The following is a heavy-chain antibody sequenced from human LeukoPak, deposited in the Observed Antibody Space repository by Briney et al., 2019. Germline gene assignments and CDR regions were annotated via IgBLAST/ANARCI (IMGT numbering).Heavy chain of an antibody. CDR3: ARGIAARLDAFDI. J-gene: IGHJ3*02. Sequence: GGSLRHACAASGFTFSDYYMSWIRQAPGKGLEWVSYISSSGSTIYYADSVKGRFTISRDNSKNQLYLQMSSLRAEDTAVYYCARGIAARLDAFDIWGPGTMVTVSS. D-gene: IGHD6-6*01. V-gene: IGHV3-11*04. CDR2: ISSSGSTI. CDR1: GFTFSDYY.